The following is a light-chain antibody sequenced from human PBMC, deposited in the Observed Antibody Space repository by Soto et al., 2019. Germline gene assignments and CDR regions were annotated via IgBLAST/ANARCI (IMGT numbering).Light chain of an antibody. V-gene: IGKV3-11*01. CDR3: QQRFNWPPLT. CDR2: DAS. J-gene: IGKJ4*01. Sequence: EIVLTQSPATLSLSPGERATLSCRASQSVSSSLAWYQQKPGQAPRLLIYDASNRATGIPARFSGSGSGTDFPLPISSLEPEDFAVYYCQQRFNWPPLTFGGGTKVEIK. CDR1: QSVSSS.